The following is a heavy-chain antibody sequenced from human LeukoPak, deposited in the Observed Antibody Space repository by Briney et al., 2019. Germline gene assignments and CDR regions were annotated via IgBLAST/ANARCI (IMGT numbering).Heavy chain of an antibody. CDR3: ARGLRFLEWLPTYYYGMDV. D-gene: IGHD3-3*01. CDR2: MNPNGGNT. CDR1: GYTFTSYD. Sequence: ASVKVSCKASGYTFTSYDINWVRQATGQGLEWMGWMNPNGGNTGYAQKFQGRVTMTRNTSISTAYMELSSLRSEDTAVYYCARGLRFLEWLPTYYYGMDVWGQGTTVTVSS. V-gene: IGHV1-8*01. J-gene: IGHJ6*02.